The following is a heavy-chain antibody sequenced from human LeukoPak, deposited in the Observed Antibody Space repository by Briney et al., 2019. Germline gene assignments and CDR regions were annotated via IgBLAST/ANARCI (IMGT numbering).Heavy chain of an antibody. Sequence: GASVKVSCKASGNTFTDYFIHWVRQAPGQGLEWMGWVNPNSGGTNYAQKFQGRVTMTRDTSISTAYMELSRLRSDDTAVYYCARDFPFGITGTTPHYWGQGTLVTVSS. CDR3: ARDFPFGITGTTPHY. CDR1: GNTFTDYF. V-gene: IGHV1-2*02. CDR2: VNPNSGGT. D-gene: IGHD1-20*01. J-gene: IGHJ4*02.